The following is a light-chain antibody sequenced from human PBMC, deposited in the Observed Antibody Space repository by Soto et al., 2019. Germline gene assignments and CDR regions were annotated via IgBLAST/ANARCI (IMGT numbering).Light chain of an antibody. V-gene: IGKV3-20*01. CDR3: LHYGSSPSGT. Sequence: EIVMTQSPATLSVSPGERATLSCRASQSVSSNLAWYQQKPGQAPRLLIYEASSRATGIPDRFSGSWSGTDFTLTISRLEPDDFAVYYCLHYGSSPSGTFGQGTKVEIK. CDR1: QSVSSN. J-gene: IGKJ1*01. CDR2: EAS.